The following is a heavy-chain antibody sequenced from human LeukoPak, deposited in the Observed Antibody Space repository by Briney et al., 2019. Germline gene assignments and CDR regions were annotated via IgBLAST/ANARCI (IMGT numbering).Heavy chain of an antibody. Sequence: SETLSLTCAVSGYSISSGYYWGWIRQPPGKGLEGIGSIYHSGSTYYNPSLKSRVTISVDTSKNQFSLKLSSVTAADTAVYYCARGHPYSSSWTGWYAFDIWGQGTMVTVSS. CDR1: GYSISSGYY. CDR3: ARGHPYSSSWTGWYAFDI. D-gene: IGHD6-13*01. J-gene: IGHJ3*02. CDR2: IYHSGST. V-gene: IGHV4-38-2*01.